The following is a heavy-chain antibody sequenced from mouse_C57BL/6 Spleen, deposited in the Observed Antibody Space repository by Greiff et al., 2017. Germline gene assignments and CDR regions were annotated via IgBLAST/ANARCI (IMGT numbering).Heavy chain of an antibody. CDR3: ARFPYYYGSRGGYFDV. D-gene: IGHD1-1*01. J-gene: IGHJ1*03. Sequence: EVQLQESGPELVKPGASVKISCKASGYSFTGYYMNWVKQSPEKSLEWIGEINPSTGGTTYNQKFKAKATLTVDKSSSTAYMQLKSLTSEDSAVYYCARFPYYYGSRGGYFDVWGTGTTVTVSS. CDR2: INPSTGGT. V-gene: IGHV1-42*01. CDR1: GYSFTGYY.